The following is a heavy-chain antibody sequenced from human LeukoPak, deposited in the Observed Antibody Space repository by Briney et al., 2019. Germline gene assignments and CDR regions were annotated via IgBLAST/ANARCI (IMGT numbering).Heavy chain of an antibody. CDR3: ARGLGRYTFDI. CDR1: GFTFSIST. D-gene: IGHD5-12*01. Sequence: GGSLRLSCAASGFTFSISTMNWVRHAPGKGLEWVSSISTRSSDIYYADSVKGRFTIFRDNAKNSLYLQMNSLRAEDTAVYYCARGLGRYTFDIWGQGIKVTVSS. CDR2: ISTRSSDI. J-gene: IGHJ3*02. V-gene: IGHV3-21*01.